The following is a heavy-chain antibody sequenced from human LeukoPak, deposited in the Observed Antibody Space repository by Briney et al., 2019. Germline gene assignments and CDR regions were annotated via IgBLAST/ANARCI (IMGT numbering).Heavy chain of an antibody. CDR3: ASTSSSSDY. V-gene: IGHV3-7*01. J-gene: IGHJ4*02. D-gene: IGHD6-6*01. CDR2: INQDGSEK. CDR1: GFTFSSYA. Sequence: GGSLRLSCAASGFTFSSYAMSWVRQAPGKGLEWVAYINQDGSEKYYVDSVKGRFTISRDNAKNSLYLQMNSLRAEDTAVYYCASTSSSSDYWGQGTLVTVSS.